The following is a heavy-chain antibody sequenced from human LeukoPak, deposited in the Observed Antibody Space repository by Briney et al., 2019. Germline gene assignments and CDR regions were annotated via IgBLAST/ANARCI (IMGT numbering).Heavy chain of an antibody. J-gene: IGHJ4*02. CDR1: GGSISSYY. D-gene: IGHD6-6*01. CDR3: ARGQYSSSSGYFDY. V-gene: IGHV4-59*01. CDR2: IYYSGST. Sequence: SETLSLTCTVSGGSISSYYWSWIRQPPGKGLEWIGYIYYSGSTNYNPSLKSRVTIPVDTSKNQFSLKLSSVTAADTAVYYCARGQYSSSSGYFDYWGQGTLVTVSS.